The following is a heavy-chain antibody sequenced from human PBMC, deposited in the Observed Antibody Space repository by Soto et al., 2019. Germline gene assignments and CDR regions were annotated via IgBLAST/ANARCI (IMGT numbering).Heavy chain of an antibody. J-gene: IGHJ4*02. V-gene: IGHV1-2*04. D-gene: IGHD6-19*01. Sequence: RASVKVSCKASGYTFTGNYMHWVREAPGQGLEWMGWINPNTGGTNFAQKFQGWITMTRDTSLSTAYMELSRLTSGDTAVYYCAKGGDSSGWEFDYWGQGTLVTVSS. CDR2: INPNTGGT. CDR3: AKGGDSSGWEFDY. CDR1: GYTFTGNY.